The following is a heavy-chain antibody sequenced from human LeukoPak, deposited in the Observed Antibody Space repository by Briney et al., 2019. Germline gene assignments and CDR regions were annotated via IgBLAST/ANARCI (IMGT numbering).Heavy chain of an antibody. Sequence: GESLKISCKGSGYSFTSYWIGWVRQMPGKGLEWMGIIYPGDSDTRYSPSFQGQVTISADKSISTADLQWSSLKASDPAMYYCATSNSSGGSPDVFDIWGKGTMVTVSS. J-gene: IGHJ3*02. CDR3: ATSNSSGGSPDVFDI. D-gene: IGHD6-19*01. V-gene: IGHV5-51*01. CDR2: IYPGDSDT. CDR1: GYSFTSYW.